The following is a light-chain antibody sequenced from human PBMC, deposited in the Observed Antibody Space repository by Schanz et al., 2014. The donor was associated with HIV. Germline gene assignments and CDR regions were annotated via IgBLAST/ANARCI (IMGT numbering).Light chain of an antibody. Sequence: QSVLPQPPSASGTPGQRVTITCSGSSSNIGSSTINWYQHLPGTAPKLLIYSNNQRPSGVPDRFSGSKSGASASLAISGLQSEDEADYYCAAWDDSLNALVFGGGTKLTVL. CDR3: AAWDDSLNALV. V-gene: IGLV1-44*01. CDR2: SNN. CDR1: SSNIGSST. J-gene: IGLJ3*02.